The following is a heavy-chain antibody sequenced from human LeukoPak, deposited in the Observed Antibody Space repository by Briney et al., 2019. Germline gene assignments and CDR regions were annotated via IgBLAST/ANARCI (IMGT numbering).Heavy chain of an antibody. CDR3: ARDGARDRYREWASFDY. Sequence: PSETLSLTCTVSGGSFSSYYWSWIRQPAGKGLEWIGRIYTSGSTNYNPSLKSRVTMSVDTSKNQFSLKLSSVTAADTAVYYCARDGARDRYREWASFDYWGQGTLVTVSS. D-gene: IGHD1-26*01. J-gene: IGHJ4*02. CDR2: IYTSGST. V-gene: IGHV4-4*07. CDR1: GGSFSSYY.